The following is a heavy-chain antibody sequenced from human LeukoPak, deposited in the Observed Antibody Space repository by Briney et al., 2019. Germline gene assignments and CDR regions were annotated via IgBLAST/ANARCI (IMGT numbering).Heavy chain of an antibody. D-gene: IGHD2-15*01. J-gene: IGHJ4*02. CDR1: GYTFTSYG. V-gene: IGHV1-18*01. Sequence: ASVKVSCKASGYTFTSYGISWVRQAPGQGLEWMGWISAYNGNTNYAQKLQGRVTMTTDTSTSTAYMEPRSLRSDDTAVYYCARIGAVVVVAAHFDYWGQGTLVTVSS. CDR3: ARIGAVVVVAAHFDY. CDR2: ISAYNGNT.